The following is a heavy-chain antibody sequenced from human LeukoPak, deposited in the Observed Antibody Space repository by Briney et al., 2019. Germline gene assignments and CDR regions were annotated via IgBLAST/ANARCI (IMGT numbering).Heavy chain of an antibody. D-gene: IGHD3-10*01. CDR1: GGSISSYY. CDR2: IYYSGST. J-gene: IGHJ6*03. V-gene: IGHV4-59*01. CDR3: ARDGDYYYYMDV. Sequence: SETLSLTCTVSGGSISSYYWSWIRQPPGKGLEWIGYIYYSGSTNYNPSLKSRVTISVDTSKNQFSLKLSSVTAADAAVYYCARDGDYYYYMDVWGKGTTVTVSS.